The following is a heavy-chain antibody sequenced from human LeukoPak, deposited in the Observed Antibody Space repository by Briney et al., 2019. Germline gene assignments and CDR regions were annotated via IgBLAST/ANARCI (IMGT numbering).Heavy chain of an antibody. CDR2: IYYSGST. V-gene: IGHV4-39*07. J-gene: IGHJ4*02. D-gene: IGHD6-13*01. CDR1: GGSISSSSYY. Sequence: SETLSLTCTVSGGSISSSSYYWGWIRQPPGKGLEWIGSIYYSGSTYYNPSLKSRVTISVDTSKNQFSLKLSSVTAADTAVYYCARDRTAAGNPHLDYWGQGTLVTVSS. CDR3: ARDRTAAGNPHLDY.